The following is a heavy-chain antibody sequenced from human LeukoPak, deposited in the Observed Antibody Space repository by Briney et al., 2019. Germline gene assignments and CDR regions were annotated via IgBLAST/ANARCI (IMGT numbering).Heavy chain of an antibody. CDR2: IIPIFGTA. D-gene: IGHD4-23*01. J-gene: IGHJ3*02. CDR3: ARDAAEDYGGNTDAFDI. CDR1: GGTFSSYA. V-gene: IGHV1-69*06. Sequence: SVKVSCKASGGTFSSYAISWVRQAPGQGLEWMGGIIPIFGTANYAQKFQGRVTITADKSTSTAYMELSSLRSEDTAVYYCARDAAEDYGGNTDAFDIWGQGTMVTVSS.